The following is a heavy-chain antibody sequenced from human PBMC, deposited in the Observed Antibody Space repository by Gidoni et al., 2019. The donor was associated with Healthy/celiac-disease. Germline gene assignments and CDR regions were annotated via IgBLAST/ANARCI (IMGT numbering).Heavy chain of an antibody. V-gene: IGHV3-11*05. D-gene: IGHD2-15*01. Sequence: QVQLVESGGGLVKPGGSLRLSCAASGFTFSDYYMSWIRQAPGKGLEWVSYISSSSSYTNYADSVKGRFTISRDNAKNSLYLQMNSLRAEDTAVYYCARVLASIVSGGHYYYMDVWGKGTTVTVSS. CDR1: GFTFSDYY. J-gene: IGHJ6*03. CDR2: ISSSSSYT. CDR3: ARVLASIVSGGHYYYMDV.